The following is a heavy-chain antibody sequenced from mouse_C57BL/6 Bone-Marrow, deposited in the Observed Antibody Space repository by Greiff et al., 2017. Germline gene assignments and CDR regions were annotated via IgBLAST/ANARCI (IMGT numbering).Heavy chain of an antibody. Sequence: EVQLQQSGPELVKPGASVKISCKASGYTFTDYYMNWVKQSHGKSLEWIGDINPNNGGTSDNQKFTGKATLTVAQASSTAYMELRSLTSEDSAVYDCARSIWSYDGYYLYYYAMDYWGQGTSVTVSS. CDR2: INPNNGGT. V-gene: IGHV1-26*01. CDR1: GYTFTDYY. CDR3: ARSIWSYDGYYLYYYAMDY. J-gene: IGHJ4*01. D-gene: IGHD2-3*01.